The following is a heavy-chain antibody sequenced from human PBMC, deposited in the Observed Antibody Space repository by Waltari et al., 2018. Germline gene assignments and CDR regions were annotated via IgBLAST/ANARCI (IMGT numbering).Heavy chain of an antibody. CDR2: IRKEGGEE. CDR3: ARDSAPYSNYADAIDI. V-gene: IGHV3-7*01. Sequence: EVQLVESGGGLVQPGGSLRVSGVASGFTVVNYWLSWVRQAPGKGLEWVASIRKEGGEEYYVDSVKGRFTVSRNNATNSLHLHMDSLRVEDTAIYYCARDSAPYSNYADAIDIWGQGTMVIVSS. D-gene: IGHD4-4*01. CDR1: GFTVVNYW. J-gene: IGHJ3*02.